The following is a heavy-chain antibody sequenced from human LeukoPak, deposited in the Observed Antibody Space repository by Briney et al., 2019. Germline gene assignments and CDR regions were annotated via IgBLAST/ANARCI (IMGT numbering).Heavy chain of an antibody. CDR2: IYPGDSDT. CDR3: ARPGSLVGYYFDY. D-gene: IGHD1-26*01. J-gene: IGHJ4*02. V-gene: IGHV5-51*01. Sequence: GESLKISCKGSGYSFTSYWIGWVRQMPGKGLGWMGIIYPGDSDTRYSPSFQGQVTISADKSISTAYLQWSSLKASDTAMYYCARPGSLVGYYFDYWGQGTLVTVSS. CDR1: GYSFTSYW.